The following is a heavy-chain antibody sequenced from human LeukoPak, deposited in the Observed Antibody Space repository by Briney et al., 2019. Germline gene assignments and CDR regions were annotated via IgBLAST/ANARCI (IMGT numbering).Heavy chain of an antibody. CDR1: GGSISTNY. CDR3: ARGRGSVAAAGYYFDY. CDR2: IFASGST. D-gene: IGHD6-13*01. J-gene: IGHJ4*02. V-gene: IGHV4-4*07. Sequence: PSETLSLTCTVSGGSISTNYWSWIRQPAGKGLEWIGRIFASGSTNYNPSLKSRVTMSVDTSKNQFSLKLSSVTAADTAVYYCARGRGSVAAAGYYFDYWGQGTLVTVSS.